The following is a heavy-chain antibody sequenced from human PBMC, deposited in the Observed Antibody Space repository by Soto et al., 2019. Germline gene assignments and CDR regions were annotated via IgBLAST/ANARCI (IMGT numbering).Heavy chain of an antibody. CDR2: FDPEDGQT. V-gene: IGHV1-24*01. CDR3: VRGDADFAY. Sequence: QVQLVQSGAEVKKPGASVKVSCKVAGNTLSEISMHWVRQAPGKGLEWMGGFDPEDGQTDYAQKFQGRVTMTEDTSSETAYMELSSLTFEDTAVNYGVRGDADFAYWGQGTLVTVSS. CDR1: GNTLSEIS. J-gene: IGHJ4*02. D-gene: IGHD6-25*01.